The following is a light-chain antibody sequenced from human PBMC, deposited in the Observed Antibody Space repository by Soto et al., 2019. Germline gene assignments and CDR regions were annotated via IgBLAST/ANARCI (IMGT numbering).Light chain of an antibody. CDR2: EVS. CDR1: SSDVGGYNY. J-gene: IGLJ1*01. V-gene: IGLV2-8*01. Sequence: QCVLTQPPSASGSPGQSVTISCTGTSSDVGGYNYVSWYQQHPGKAPKLMIYEVSKRPSGVPDRFSGSKSGNTASLTVSGLQAEDEADYYCSSYAGSNNPNYVFGTGTKVTVL. CDR3: SSYAGSNNPNYV.